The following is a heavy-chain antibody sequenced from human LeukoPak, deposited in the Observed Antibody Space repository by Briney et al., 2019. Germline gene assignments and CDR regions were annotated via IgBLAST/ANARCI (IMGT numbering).Heavy chain of an antibody. CDR2: ISYDGSNK. V-gene: IGHV3-30*14. Sequence: GRSLRLSCAASGFTFSSYAMHWVRQAPGKGLEWVAVISYDGSNKYYADSVKGRFTISRDNSKNTLYLQMNSLRAEDTAVYYCALSSSWPLNWFDPWGQGTLVTVSS. J-gene: IGHJ5*02. D-gene: IGHD6-13*01. CDR1: GFTFSSYA. CDR3: ALSSSWPLNWFDP.